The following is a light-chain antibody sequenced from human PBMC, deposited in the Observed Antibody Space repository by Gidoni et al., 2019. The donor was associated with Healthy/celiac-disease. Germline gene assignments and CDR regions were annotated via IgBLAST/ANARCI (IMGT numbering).Light chain of an antibody. CDR3: QVWDSTSDHP. CDR1: NIGSKS. CDR2: DDS. V-gene: IGLV3-21*02. Sequence: SYVLTQPPSVSVAPGQTARITCGGNNIGSKSVHWYQQKPGQAPVLVVYDDSDRPSGSPERFSGSSSGNTATLTISRVEAGDEADYYCQVWDSTSDHPFAGGTKLTVL. J-gene: IGLJ2*01.